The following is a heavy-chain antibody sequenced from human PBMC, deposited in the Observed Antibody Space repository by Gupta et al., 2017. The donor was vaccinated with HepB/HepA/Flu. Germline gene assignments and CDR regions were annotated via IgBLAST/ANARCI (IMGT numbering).Heavy chain of an antibody. D-gene: IGHD1-26*01. CDR3: ARGEELSCWYYYYGMDV. CDR1: GGSISSYY. Sequence: QVQLQESGPGLVKPSETLSLTCTVSGGSISSYYWSWIRQPPGKGLEWIGYIYYSGSTNYNPSLKRRVTISVDTSKNQFSLKLSSVTAADTAVDYCARGEELSCWYYYYGMDVWGQGTTVTVSS. J-gene: IGHJ6*02. CDR2: IYYSGST. V-gene: IGHV4-59*01.